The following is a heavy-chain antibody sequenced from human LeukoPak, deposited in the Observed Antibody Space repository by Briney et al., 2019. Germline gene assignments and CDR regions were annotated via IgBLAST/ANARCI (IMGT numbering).Heavy chain of an antibody. CDR3: ARLATPLSWFDP. CDR2: IYDSGST. J-gene: IGHJ5*02. Sequence: PSETLSLTCTVSGGSISTYYWSWIRQSPGKAMEWIGYIYDSGSTNYNPSLKSRVTISLDTSKNQFSLQLRSMTAADTAVYFCARLATPLSWFDPWGQGTLVTVSS. V-gene: IGHV4-59*01. D-gene: IGHD2-15*01. CDR1: GGSISTYY.